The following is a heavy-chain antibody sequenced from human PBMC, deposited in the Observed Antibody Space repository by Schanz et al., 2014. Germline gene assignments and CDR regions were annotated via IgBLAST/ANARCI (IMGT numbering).Heavy chain of an antibody. CDR1: GGTFSSYT. J-gene: IGHJ5*02. D-gene: IGHD4-4*01. V-gene: IGHV1-69*02. Sequence: QLQLVQSGAEVKKPGSSVKVSCKLSGGTFSSYTISWMRQAPGQGLEWMGKIIPVLNIATYAQRFQGRVSITADTSTNSAYMELSSLRSEDTAVYYCARRGPNCSNNACYHGWFDPWGQGTLVTVSS. CDR3: ARRGPNCSNNACYHGWFDP. CDR2: IIPVLNIA.